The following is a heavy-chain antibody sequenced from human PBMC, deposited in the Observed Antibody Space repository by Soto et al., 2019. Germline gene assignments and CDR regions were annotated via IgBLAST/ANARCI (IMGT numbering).Heavy chain of an antibody. D-gene: IGHD2-15*01. CDR2: INPSGGST. V-gene: IGHV1-46*01. J-gene: IGHJ6*02. Sequence: GASVKVSRKASGYTFTSYYMHWVRQAPGQGLEWMGIINPSGGSTSYAQKFQGRVTMTRDTSTSTVYMELSSLRSEDTAVYYCARVRKSCSGGSCYSHYYYGMDVWGQGTTVTVSS. CDR1: GYTFTSYY. CDR3: ARVRKSCSGGSCYSHYYYGMDV.